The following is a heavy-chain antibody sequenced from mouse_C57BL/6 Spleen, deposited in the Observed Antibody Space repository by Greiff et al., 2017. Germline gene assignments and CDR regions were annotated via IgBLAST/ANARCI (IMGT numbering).Heavy chain of an antibody. CDR3: AYGYSLDY. CDR1: GYSFTGYY. CDR2: INPSTGGT. V-gene: IGHV1-42*01. D-gene: IGHD2-2*01. J-gene: IGHJ2*01. Sequence: VQLQQSGPELVKPGASVKISCKASGYSFTGYYMNWVKQSPEKSLEWIGEINPSTGGTTYNQKFKAKATVTVDKSSSTAYMQLKSLTSEDSAVYYCAYGYSLDYWGQGTTLTVSS.